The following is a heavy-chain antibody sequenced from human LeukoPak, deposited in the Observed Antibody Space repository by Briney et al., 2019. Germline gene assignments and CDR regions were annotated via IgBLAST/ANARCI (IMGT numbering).Heavy chain of an antibody. Sequence: GGSLRLSCAASGFTVSSKYMNWVRQAPGKGLEWVSVIYAGGNTYYADSVKGRFTISRDNSKNTLYLQMNSLRAEDTAVYYCAREDYGQYYFDYWGQGTLVTVSS. CDR3: AREDYGQYYFDY. CDR1: GFTVSSKY. V-gene: IGHV3-53*05. CDR2: IYAGGNT. J-gene: IGHJ4*02. D-gene: IGHD4-17*01.